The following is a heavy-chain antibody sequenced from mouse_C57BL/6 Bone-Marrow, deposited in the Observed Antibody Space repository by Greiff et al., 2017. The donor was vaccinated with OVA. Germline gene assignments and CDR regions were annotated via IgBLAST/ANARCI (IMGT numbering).Heavy chain of an antibody. D-gene: IGHD2-5*01. CDR3: ARNSNYVGYFDV. CDR1: GYTFTDYN. CDR2: INPNNGGT. V-gene: IGHV1-22*01. Sequence: VQLQQSGPELVKPGASVKMSCKASGYTFTDYNMHWVKQSHGKSLEWIGYINPNNGGTSYNQKFKGKATLTVNKSSSTAYMELRSLTSEDSAVYYCARNSNYVGYFDVWGTGTTVTVSS. J-gene: IGHJ1*03.